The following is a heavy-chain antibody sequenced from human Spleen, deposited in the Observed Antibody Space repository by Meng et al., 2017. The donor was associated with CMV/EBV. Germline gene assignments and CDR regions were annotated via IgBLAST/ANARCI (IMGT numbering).Heavy chain of an antibody. Sequence: GESLKISCAASGFTFSSFGMNWVRQAPGKGLVCVSRINPDGSWTTYADSVKGRFTISRDDAKNTLYLQMNSLRGEDTAVYYCVRDRCGSTGCYNEVDICGQGTMVTVSS. CDR3: VRDRCGSTGCYNEVDI. CDR2: INPDGSWT. CDR1: GFTFSSFG. D-gene: IGHD2-2*02. V-gene: IGHV3-74*01. J-gene: IGHJ3*02.